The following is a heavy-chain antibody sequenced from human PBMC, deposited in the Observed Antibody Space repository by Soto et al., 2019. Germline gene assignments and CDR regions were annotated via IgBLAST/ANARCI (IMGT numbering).Heavy chain of an antibody. CDR3: ARAAGGYLGWRRWPHP. D-gene: IGHD2-21*02. CDR1: GYSISSCDY. V-gene: IGHV4-38-2*02. CDR2: ISHSGTS. J-gene: IGHJ5*02. Sequence: PSETLSLTCTVSGYSISSCDYWSWIRQTPGKGLEWIGSISHSGTSFYNPSLRNRVTISMDTSNNHFSLKLNSLTPTDTAVYDWARAAGGYLGWRRWPHPWGQGSL.